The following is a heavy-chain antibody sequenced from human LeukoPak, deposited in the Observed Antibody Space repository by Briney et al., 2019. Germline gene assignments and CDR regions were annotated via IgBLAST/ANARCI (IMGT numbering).Heavy chain of an antibody. CDR1: GYSFTNNW. V-gene: IGHV5-51*01. CDR2: IYPGDSDT. Sequence: LGESLKISCKGSGYSFTNNWIGWVRQMPGKGLEWMGIIYPGDSDTRYGPSFQGQVIISADKSISTAYLQWSSLKASDTAVYYCARRAQYCSGGSCSIDYWGQGTLVTVSS. J-gene: IGHJ4*02. CDR3: ARRAQYCSGGSCSIDY. D-gene: IGHD2-15*01.